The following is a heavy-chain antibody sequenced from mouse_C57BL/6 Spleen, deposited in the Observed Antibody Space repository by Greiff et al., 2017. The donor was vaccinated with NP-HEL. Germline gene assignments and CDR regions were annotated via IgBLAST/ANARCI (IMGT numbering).Heavy chain of an antibody. Sequence: VQLQQSGAELVRPGSSVKLSCKASGYTFTSYWMHWVKQRPIQGLEWIGNIDPSDSETHYNQKFKDKATLTVDKSSSTAYMQLSSLTSEDSAVYYCARSGHRLRYFDYWGQGTTLTVSS. D-gene: IGHD3-2*02. J-gene: IGHJ2*01. CDR2: IDPSDSET. CDR3: ARSGHRLRYFDY. V-gene: IGHV1-52*01. CDR1: GYTFTSYW.